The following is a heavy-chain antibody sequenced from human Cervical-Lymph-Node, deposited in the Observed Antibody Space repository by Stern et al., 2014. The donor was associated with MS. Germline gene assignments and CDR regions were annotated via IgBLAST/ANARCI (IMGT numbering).Heavy chain of an antibody. D-gene: IGHD3-10*01. CDR2: IIPVYRSA. Sequence: QDQLVQSGAEVKKPGSSVKVSCRASGGTISSHAISWMRQAPGQGLEWLGGIIPVYRSANYAQKFQGRVTITVDDSSSTLYMDLNGLRSEDTATYYCAACLILSRGVIIEDVWGQGTTVTVSS. CDR3: AACLILSRGVIIEDV. V-gene: IGHV1-69*12. J-gene: IGHJ6*02. CDR1: GGTISSHA.